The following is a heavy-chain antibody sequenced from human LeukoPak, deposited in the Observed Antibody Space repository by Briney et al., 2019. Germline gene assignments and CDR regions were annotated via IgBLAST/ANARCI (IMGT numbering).Heavy chain of an antibody. J-gene: IGHJ4*02. V-gene: IGHV5-51*01. CDR1: GYSFTTYW. CDR2: IYPGDSDT. CDR3: ATSESQTKFDY. D-gene: IGHD1/OR15-1a*01. Sequence: GESLKISCKSSGYSFTTYWIAWVRQMPGKGLEWMGIIYPGDSDTRYSPSFQGQVTISADKSISTAYLQWTSLKASDTATYYCATSESQTKFDYWGQGTLVTVSS.